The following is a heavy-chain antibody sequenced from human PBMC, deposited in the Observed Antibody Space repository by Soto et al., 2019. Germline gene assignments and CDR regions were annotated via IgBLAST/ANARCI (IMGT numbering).Heavy chain of an antibody. J-gene: IGHJ4*02. CDR1: GFTFSSYA. CDR3: AKDLRIVATIDHFDY. D-gene: IGHD5-12*01. CDR2: ISGSGGST. Sequence: GESLKISCAASGFTFSSYAMSWVRQAPGKGLEWVSAISGSGGSTYYADSVKGRFTISRDNSKNTLYLQMNSLRAEDTAVYYCAKDLRIVATIDHFDYWGQGTLVTVSS. V-gene: IGHV3-23*01.